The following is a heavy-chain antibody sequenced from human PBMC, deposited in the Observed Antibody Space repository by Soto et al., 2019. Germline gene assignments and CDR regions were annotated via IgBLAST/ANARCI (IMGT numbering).Heavy chain of an antibody. CDR3: ARYMITFGGVLSGMDV. Sequence: SVKVSCKASGGTFSSYAISWVRQAPGQGLEWMGGIIPIFGTANYAQKFQGRVTITADESTSAAYMELSSLRSEDTAVYYCARYMITFGGVLSGMDVWGQGTTVTVSS. J-gene: IGHJ6*02. D-gene: IGHD3-16*01. CDR1: GGTFSSYA. V-gene: IGHV1-69*13. CDR2: IIPIFGTA.